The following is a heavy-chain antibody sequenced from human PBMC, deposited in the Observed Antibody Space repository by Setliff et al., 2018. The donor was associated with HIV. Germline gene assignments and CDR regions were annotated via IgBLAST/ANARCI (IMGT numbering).Heavy chain of an antibody. CDR3: ARFGYSGYDFDY. CDR2: IYHSGST. J-gene: IGHJ4*02. V-gene: IGHV4-4*02. Sequence: SETLSLTCVVSGGSITSSAWWTWVRQPPGKGLEWIGEIYHSGSTYYNPSLKSRVTISVDTSKNQFSLKLSSVTAADTAVYYCARFGYSGYDFDYWGQGTLVTVSS. CDR1: GGSITSSAW. D-gene: IGHD5-12*01.